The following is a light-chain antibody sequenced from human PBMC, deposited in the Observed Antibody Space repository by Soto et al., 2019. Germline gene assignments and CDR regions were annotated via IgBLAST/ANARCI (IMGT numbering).Light chain of an antibody. CDR3: XSYTDRQSDL. CDR1: SSDIGSYNH. Sequence: QXVLTQPASVSGSPGQSIXISCSGTSSDIGSYNHVAWYQQFPGKSPKLMIYAVSDRPSGVSDRFSGSKSGITASLTISGXXXXXXXDXYXXSYTDRQSDLFGTGTQLTVL. V-gene: IGLV2-14*03. CDR2: AVS. J-gene: IGLJ1*01.